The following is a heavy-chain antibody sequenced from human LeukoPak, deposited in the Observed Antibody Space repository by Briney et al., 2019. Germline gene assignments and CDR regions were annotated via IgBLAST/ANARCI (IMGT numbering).Heavy chain of an antibody. D-gene: IGHD3-22*01. CDR3: ARSLRGYDSSVYYTDY. Sequence: SETLSLTCTVSGGSISSYYWNWIRQPPGKGLEWIGYIYYSGSTNYNPSLKSRVTILVDTSKNQLSLKLSSVTAADTAVYYCARSLRGYDSSVYYTDYWGQGTLVTVSS. J-gene: IGHJ4*02. V-gene: IGHV4-59*08. CDR1: GGSISSYY. CDR2: IYYSGST.